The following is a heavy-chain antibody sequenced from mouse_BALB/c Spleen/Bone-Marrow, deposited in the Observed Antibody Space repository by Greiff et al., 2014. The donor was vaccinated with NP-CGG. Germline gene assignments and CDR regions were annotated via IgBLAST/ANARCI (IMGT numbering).Heavy chain of an antibody. D-gene: IGHD2-4*01. CDR2: LNPSNGHT. V-gene: IGHV1S81*02. CDR1: GYTFTRYW. J-gene: IGHJ2*01. CDR3: ARVITTRGFDY. Sequence: VKLMESGAELLKPGTSVKLSCKASGYTFTRYWMHWVKLRPGQGLEWIGELNPSNGHTNYNGKFKNKATVTVDKSSSTAYMQLSSLTSEDSAVYYCARVITTRGFDYWGQGTTLTVSS.